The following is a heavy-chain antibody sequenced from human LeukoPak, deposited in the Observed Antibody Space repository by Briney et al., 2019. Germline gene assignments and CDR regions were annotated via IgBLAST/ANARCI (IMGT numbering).Heavy chain of an antibody. Sequence: PSQTLSLTCTVSGGSISSGDYYWSWIRQPPGKGLEWIGYIYYSGSTYYNPSLKSRVTISVDTSKNQFSLKLSSVTAADTAVYYCVRERTTVTHWYFDYWGQGTLVTVSS. J-gene: IGHJ4*02. CDR2: IYYSGST. CDR1: GGSISSGDYY. CDR3: VRERTTVTHWYFDY. V-gene: IGHV4-30-4*01. D-gene: IGHD4-17*01.